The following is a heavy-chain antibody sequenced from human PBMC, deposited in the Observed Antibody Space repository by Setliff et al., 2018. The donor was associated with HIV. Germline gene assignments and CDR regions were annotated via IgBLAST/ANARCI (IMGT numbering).Heavy chain of an antibody. D-gene: IGHD4-17*01. Sequence: SETLSLTCTVSGGSINSYYWSWIRQPPGKGLEWIAYIYYNGNTNYNPSLKSRVTISVDTSKNQFSLKLTSVTAADTAVYYCAREIYGGNSRPFDYWGQGTLVTVPS. CDR2: IYYNGNT. J-gene: IGHJ4*02. CDR3: AREIYGGNSRPFDY. V-gene: IGHV4-59*01. CDR1: GGSINSYY.